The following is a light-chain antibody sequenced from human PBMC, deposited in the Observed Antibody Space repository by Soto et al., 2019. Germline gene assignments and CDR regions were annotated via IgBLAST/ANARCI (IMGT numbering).Light chain of an antibody. CDR2: GAS. J-gene: IGKJ3*01. V-gene: IGKV3-20*01. CDR3: QQYGSSYT. CDR1: QSVNNNY. Sequence: EIVLTQSPGTLSLSPGERATLSCRASQSVNNNYLAWYQQKPGQPPRLLIYGASSRAIGIPDRFTGGGSGTAFTLTISRLEPEDFAVYYCQQYGSSYTFGPGTKVYIK.